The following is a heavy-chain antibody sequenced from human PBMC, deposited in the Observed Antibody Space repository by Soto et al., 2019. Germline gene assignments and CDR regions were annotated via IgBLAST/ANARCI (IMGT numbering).Heavy chain of an antibody. CDR2: MDPNSGST. CDR1: GYTFTTYD. CDR3: ARERKFDFWRKGLDV. V-gene: IGHV1-8*01. D-gene: IGHD3-3*01. Sequence: ASVKVSCKASGYTFTTYDINWVRQAPGQGLEWLGWMDPNSGSTGYAQNFQGRITMTRNISRNTAHMELSSLQSEDTAVYYRARERKFDFWRKGLDVWGQGTTVTVSS. J-gene: IGHJ6*02.